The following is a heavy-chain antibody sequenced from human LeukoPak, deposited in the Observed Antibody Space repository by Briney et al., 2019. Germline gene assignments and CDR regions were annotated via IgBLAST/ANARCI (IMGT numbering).Heavy chain of an antibody. CDR3: VCKGGPYTFDH. CDR1: GFTFSGYG. V-gene: IGHV3-21*01. CDR2: ISSSSGYM. D-gene: IGHD3-16*01. Sequence: GGSLRLSCAASGFTFSGYGMNWVRQAPGKGLEWVASISSSSGYMYYADSVEGRFTISRDNAKNSLYLQMNNLRDEDTAVYYCVCKGGPYTFDHWGQGTLVTVSS. J-gene: IGHJ4*02.